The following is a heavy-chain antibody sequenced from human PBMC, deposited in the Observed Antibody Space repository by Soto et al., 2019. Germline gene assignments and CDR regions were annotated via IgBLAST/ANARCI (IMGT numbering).Heavy chain of an antibody. J-gene: IGHJ3*02. CDR3: ARDTGRAYYDFWSGPFDI. D-gene: IGHD3-3*01. CDR2: IYYSGST. CDR1: GGSISSGGYY. V-gene: IGHV4-31*03. Sequence: PSETLSLTCTVSGGSISSGGYYWSWIRQHPGKGLEWIGYIYYSGSTYYNPSLKSRVTISVDTSKNQFSLKLSSVTAADTAGYYCARDTGRAYYDFWSGPFDIWGQGTMVTVSS.